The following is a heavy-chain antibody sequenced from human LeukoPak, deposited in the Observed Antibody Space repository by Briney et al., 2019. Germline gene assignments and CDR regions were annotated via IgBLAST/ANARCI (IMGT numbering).Heavy chain of an antibody. CDR1: GGSISSYY. V-gene: IGHV4-4*07. J-gene: IGHJ4*02. CDR3: ARGPYCSGGSCYPKELLDY. CDR2: VYSSGST. Sequence: SETLSLTCTVSGGSISSYYWSWIRQPAGKGLECIGRVYSSGSTNYNPSLKSRVTMSIDTSKNQFSLKLSSVTAADTAVYYCARGPYCSGGSCYPKELLDYWGQGTLVTVSS. D-gene: IGHD2-15*01.